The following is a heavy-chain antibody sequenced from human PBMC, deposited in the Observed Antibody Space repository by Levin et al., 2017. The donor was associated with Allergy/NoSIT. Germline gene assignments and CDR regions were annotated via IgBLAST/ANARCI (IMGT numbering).Heavy chain of an antibody. V-gene: IGHV1-46*03. CDR1: GYTFTSYY. Sequence: GESLKISCKASGYTFTSYYMHWVRQAPGQGLEWMGIINPSGGSTSYAQKFQGRVTMTRDTSTSTVYMELSSLRSEDTAVYYCARDPSYCSGGSCYSPFYYFDYWGQGTLVTVSS. CDR2: INPSGGST. CDR3: ARDPSYCSGGSCYSPFYYFDY. D-gene: IGHD2-15*01. J-gene: IGHJ4*02.